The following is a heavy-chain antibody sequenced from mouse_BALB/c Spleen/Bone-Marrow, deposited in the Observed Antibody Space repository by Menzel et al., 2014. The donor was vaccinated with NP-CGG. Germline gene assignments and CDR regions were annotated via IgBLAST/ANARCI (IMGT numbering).Heavy chain of an antibody. V-gene: IGHV14-3*02. CDR3: ARWEYYAMDY. CDR2: IDPANGNT. J-gene: IGHJ4*01. Sequence: EVQLQQSGAELAKPGASVKLSCTASGFNIXGTYMHWVKQRPEQGLEWIGRIDPANGNTKYDPKFQGKATITADTSSNTAYLQLSSLTSEDTAVYYCARWEYYAMDYWGQGTSVTVSS. D-gene: IGHD4-1*01. CDR1: GFNIXGTY.